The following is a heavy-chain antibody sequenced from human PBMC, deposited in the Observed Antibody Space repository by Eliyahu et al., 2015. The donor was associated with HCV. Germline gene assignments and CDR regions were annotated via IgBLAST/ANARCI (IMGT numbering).Heavy chain of an antibody. D-gene: IGHD2-2*01. J-gene: IGHJ6*02. V-gene: IGHV3-66*02. CDR2: IYSGGST. CDR1: GFTVSSNY. Sequence: EVQLVESGGGLVQPGGSLRLSCAASGFTVSSNYMSWVRQAPGKGLEGVSVIYSGGSTYYADSVKGRFTISRDNSKNTLYLQMNSLRAEDTAVYYCARDILSSFYGMDVWGQGTTVTVSS. CDR3: ARDILSSFYGMDV.